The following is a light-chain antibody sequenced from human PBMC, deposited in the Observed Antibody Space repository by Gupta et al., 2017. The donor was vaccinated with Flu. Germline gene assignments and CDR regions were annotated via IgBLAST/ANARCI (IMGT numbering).Light chain of an antibody. Sequence: DIVMTQSPDSLAVSLGERATINCKSSQNILYSPNNKNYLTWYQQKPGQPPQVLFYWASTRESGVPDRFSARGSETDFTLTISSRQAEDVAVYYCQQYDFAPFTFGHGTXVDIK. V-gene: IGKV4-1*01. CDR2: WAS. J-gene: IGKJ3*01. CDR1: QNILYSPNNKNY. CDR3: QQYDFAPFT.